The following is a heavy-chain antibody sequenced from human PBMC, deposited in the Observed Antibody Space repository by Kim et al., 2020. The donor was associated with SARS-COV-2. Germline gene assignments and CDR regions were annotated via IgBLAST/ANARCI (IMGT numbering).Heavy chain of an antibody. CDR3: AKDEVDGYNYVSLADY. Sequence: GGSLRLSCAASGFTFSSYGMHWVRQAPGKGLEWVAVISYDGSNKYYADSVKGRFTISRDNSKNTLYLQMNSLRAEDTAVYYCAKDEVDGYNYVSLADYWGQGTLVTVSS. J-gene: IGHJ4*02. CDR1: GFTFSSYG. D-gene: IGHD5-12*01. CDR2: ISYDGSNK. V-gene: IGHV3-30*18.